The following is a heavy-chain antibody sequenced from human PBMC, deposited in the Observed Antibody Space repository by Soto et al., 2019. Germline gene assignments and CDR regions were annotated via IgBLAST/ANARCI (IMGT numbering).Heavy chain of an antibody. D-gene: IGHD1-7*01. Sequence: SETLSLTCTVSGGSISSYHWSWIRQSAGKGLEWIGRIYTSGNTHYNPSLKSRVTVSIDTSKNQFFLTVNSVTAADSTVYYCARESGDNWDYEAYWGQGTPVTVSS. V-gene: IGHV4-4*07. CDR2: IYTSGNT. J-gene: IGHJ4*02. CDR3: ARESGDNWDYEAY. CDR1: GGSISSYH.